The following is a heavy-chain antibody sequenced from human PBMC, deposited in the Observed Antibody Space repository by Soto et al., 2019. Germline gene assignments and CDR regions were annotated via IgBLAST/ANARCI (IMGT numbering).Heavy chain of an antibody. CDR2: IWYDGSNK. Sequence: QPGGFRRLSCAASGFTFSIYGVHWVRQAPGKGLEWVAVIWYDGSNKYYADSVKGRFTISTDNSKNTLYLQMNSLRAEDTAVYYCAREGTIFGVVYSYGMDVWGQGTTVTVSS. V-gene: IGHV3-33*01. D-gene: IGHD3-3*01. CDR3: AREGTIFGVVYSYGMDV. CDR1: GFTFSIYG. J-gene: IGHJ6*02.